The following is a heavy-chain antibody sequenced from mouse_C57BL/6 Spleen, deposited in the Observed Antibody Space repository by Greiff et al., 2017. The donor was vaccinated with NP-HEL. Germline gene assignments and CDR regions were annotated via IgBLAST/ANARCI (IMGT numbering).Heavy chain of an antibody. Sequence: VKLLESGAELVMPGASVKLSCKASGYTFTSYWMHWVKQRPGQGLEWIGEIDPSDSYTNYNQKFKGKSTLTVDKSSSTAYMQLSSLTSEDSAVYYCARSSSYYAMDYWGQGTSVTVSS. V-gene: IGHV1-69*01. CDR1: GYTFTSYW. CDR3: ARSSSYYAMDY. D-gene: IGHD1-1*01. J-gene: IGHJ4*01. CDR2: IDPSDSYT.